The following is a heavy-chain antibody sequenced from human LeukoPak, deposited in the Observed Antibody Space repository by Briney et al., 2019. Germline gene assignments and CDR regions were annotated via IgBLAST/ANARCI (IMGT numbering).Heavy chain of an antibody. CDR3: ARAPAEGGAFDY. V-gene: IGHV1-46*04. CDR1: GYSFTSYD. J-gene: IGHJ4*02. Sequence: GASVKVSCKASGYSFTSYDINWVRQAPGQGLEWMGIINPSGGSTGYAQKLQGRVTMTRDTSTSTVYMELSSPRSEDTAVYYCARAPAEGGAFDYWGQGTLVTVSS. D-gene: IGHD3-16*01. CDR2: INPSGGST.